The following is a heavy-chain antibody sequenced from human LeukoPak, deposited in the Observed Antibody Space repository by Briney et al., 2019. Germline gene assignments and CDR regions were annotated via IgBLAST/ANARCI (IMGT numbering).Heavy chain of an antibody. CDR3: TRAVAGKSGDY. CDR1: GFTSSGSA. Sequence: GGSLRLSCAASGFTSSGSAMHWVRQASGKGLEWVGRIRSKANSYATAYAASVKGRFTISRDDSKNTAYLQMNSLKAEDTAVYYCTRAVAGKSGDYWGQGTLVTVSS. CDR2: IRSKANSYAT. J-gene: IGHJ4*02. V-gene: IGHV3-73*01. D-gene: IGHD6-19*01.